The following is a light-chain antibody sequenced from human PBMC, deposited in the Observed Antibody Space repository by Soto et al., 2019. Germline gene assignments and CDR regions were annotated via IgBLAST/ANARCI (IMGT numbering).Light chain of an antibody. CDR1: QSIHTS. CDR2: DST. Sequence: VLTQSPATLSLSPGERATLSCRASQSIHTSLAWYQQKPGQPPRLVVYDSTLRANGVPGRFGGSRSGTEFTLTINSREREDFAVYYCQQRNVWPPITFGQGTRLEI. CDR3: QQRNVWPPIT. V-gene: IGKV3-11*01. J-gene: IGKJ5*01.